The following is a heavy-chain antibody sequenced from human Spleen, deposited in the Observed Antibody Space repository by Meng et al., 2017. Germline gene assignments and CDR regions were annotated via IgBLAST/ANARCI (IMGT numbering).Heavy chain of an antibody. Sequence: QVQLVESGGGVVQPGRSLRLSCAASGFSFNSYGMHWVRQAPGKGLEWVALIWYDGRNKYYAASVTGRFTVSRDNSENTLNLQMNSLRVEDTAVYYCARSPRSGRGLDYWGQGILVTVS. CDR2: IWYDGRNK. V-gene: IGHV3-33*01. CDR1: GFSFNSYG. CDR3: ARSPRSGRGLDY. D-gene: IGHD3-3*01. J-gene: IGHJ4*02.